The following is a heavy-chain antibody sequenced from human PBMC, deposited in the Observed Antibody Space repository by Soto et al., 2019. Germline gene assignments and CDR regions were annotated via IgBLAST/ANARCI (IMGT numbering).Heavy chain of an antibody. D-gene: IGHD3-3*01. CDR3: TTFIYDFWTPSYY. J-gene: IGHJ4*02. V-gene: IGHV3-15*01. CDR2: IKSKTDGGTT. Sequence: GGSLRLSCAASGFTFSNAWMSWVRQAPGKGLEWVGRIKSKTDGGTTDYAAPVKGRFTISRDDSKNTLYLQMNSLKTEDTAVYYCTTFIYDFWTPSYYWGQGTLVTVSS. CDR1: GFTFSNAW.